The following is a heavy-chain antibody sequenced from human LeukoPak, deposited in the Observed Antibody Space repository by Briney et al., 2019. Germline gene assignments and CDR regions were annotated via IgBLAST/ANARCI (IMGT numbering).Heavy chain of an antibody. V-gene: IGHV3-23*01. J-gene: IGHJ4*02. Sequence: GGSLRLSCAASGFTFSSYAMSWVRQAPGKGLEWVSVISGSGGSTYYADSVKGRFTISRDNSKNTLYLQMNSLRAEDTAVYYCAKVKGSYGSRYYFDYWGQGTLVTVSS. D-gene: IGHD5-18*01. CDR3: AKVKGSYGSRYYFDY. CDR1: GFTFSSYA. CDR2: ISGSGGST.